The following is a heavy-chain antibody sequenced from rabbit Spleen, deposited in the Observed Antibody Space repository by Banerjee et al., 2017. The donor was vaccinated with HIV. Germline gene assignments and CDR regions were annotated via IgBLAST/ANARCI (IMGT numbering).Heavy chain of an antibody. J-gene: IGHJ6*01. CDR2: IHEGSSGRT. CDR3: ARDTGSSFSSYGMDL. D-gene: IGHD8-1*01. Sequence: QSLEESGGGLVKPGASLTLTCTASGFTLSSYWMCWVRQAPGKGLEWIACIHEGSSGRTYYASWAKGRFTCSKTSSTTVTLQMTSLTVADTATYFCARDTGSSFSSYGMDLWGQGTLVTVS. CDR1: GFTLSSYW. V-gene: IGHV1S40*01.